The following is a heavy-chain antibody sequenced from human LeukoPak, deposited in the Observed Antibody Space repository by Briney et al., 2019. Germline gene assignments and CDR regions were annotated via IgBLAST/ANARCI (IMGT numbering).Heavy chain of an antibody. Sequence: GGSLRLSCAASGFTFSDYYMSWIRQAPGKGLEWVSYISSSGSTIYYADPVKGRFTISRDNAKNSLYLQMNSLRAEDTAVYYCASVSVAGAFDIWGQGTMVTVSS. J-gene: IGHJ3*02. CDR3: ASVSVAGAFDI. CDR2: ISSSGSTI. V-gene: IGHV3-11*01. D-gene: IGHD2-8*01. CDR1: GFTFSDYY.